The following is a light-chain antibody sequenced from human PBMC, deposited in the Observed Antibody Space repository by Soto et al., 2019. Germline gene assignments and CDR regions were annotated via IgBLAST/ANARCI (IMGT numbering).Light chain of an antibody. CDR2: DAS. J-gene: IGKJ5*01. CDR3: QQYNNWPLPT. CDR1: QRVSSD. Sequence: LITQSPATLSVSPGERATLSCRASQRVSSDLAWYQQKPGQAPRLLIYDASTRATGIPARFSGSGSGTEFTLTISSLQSEDFAVYYCQQYNNWPLPTFGQGTRLEIK. V-gene: IGKV3-15*01.